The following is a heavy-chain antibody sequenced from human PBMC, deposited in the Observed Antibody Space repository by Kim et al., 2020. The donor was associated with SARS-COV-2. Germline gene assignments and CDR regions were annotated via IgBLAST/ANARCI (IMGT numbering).Heavy chain of an antibody. Sequence: GGSLRLSCAASGFTVSSYEMNWVRQAPGKGLEWVSYISSSGSTIYYADSVKGRFTISRDNAKNSLYLQMNSLRAEDTAVYYCANKGTGIAARPVRTGVMDVWGKGTTVTVSS. J-gene: IGHJ6*03. V-gene: IGHV3-48*03. CDR2: ISSSGSTI. CDR3: ANKGTGIAARPVRTGVMDV. CDR1: GFTVSSYE. D-gene: IGHD6-6*01.